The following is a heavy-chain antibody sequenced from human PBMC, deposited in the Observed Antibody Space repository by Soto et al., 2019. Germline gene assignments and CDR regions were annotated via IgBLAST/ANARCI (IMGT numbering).Heavy chain of an antibody. CDR1: GYTFTSYA. CDR2: INAGNGNT. D-gene: IGHD3-10*01. V-gene: IGHV1-3*01. J-gene: IGHJ4*02. Sequence: SVKVACKPSGYTFTSYAMHWVRQDPGQRLEWMGWINAGNGNTKYPQKFQGRVTNTRDTSASTAYMELSSLRSEDTAVYYCASLMVRGVIYWGQGTLVTVSS. CDR3: ASLMVRGVIY.